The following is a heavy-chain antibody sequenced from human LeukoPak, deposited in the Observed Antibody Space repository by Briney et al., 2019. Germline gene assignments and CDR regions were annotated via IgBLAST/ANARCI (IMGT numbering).Heavy chain of an antibody. D-gene: IGHD2-2*02. CDR2: DGSNE. CDR3: ARGCSSTSCYNYYGMDV. J-gene: IGHJ6*02. V-gene: IGHV3-33*01. Sequence: DGSNEYYADSVKGRFTISRDNSKNTLYLQMNSLRAEDTAVYYCARGCSSTSCYNYYGMDVWGQGTTVTVSS.